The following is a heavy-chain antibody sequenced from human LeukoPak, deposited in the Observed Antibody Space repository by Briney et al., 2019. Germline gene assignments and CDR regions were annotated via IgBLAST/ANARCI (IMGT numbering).Heavy chain of an antibody. V-gene: IGHV4-59*08. J-gene: IGHJ6*03. D-gene: IGHD5-18*01. CDR2: IYYSGST. CDR3: ARFGYSYGPYYMDV. CDR1: GGSISSYY. Sequence: PSETLSLTCTVSGGSISSYYWSWIRQPPGKGLEWIGYIYYSGSTNYNPSLKSRVTISVDTSKNQFSPKLSSVTAADTAVYYCARFGYSYGPYYMDVWGKGTTVTVSS.